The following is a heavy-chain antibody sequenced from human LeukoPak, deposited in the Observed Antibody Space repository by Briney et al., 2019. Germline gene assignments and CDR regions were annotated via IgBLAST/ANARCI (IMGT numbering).Heavy chain of an antibody. V-gene: IGHV4-34*01. CDR3: ARGHYYDSSGQRPGGFDY. Sequence: SETLSLICAVYGGSFSGYYWSWIRQPPGKGLEWIGEINHSGSTNYNPSLKSRVTISVDTSKNQFSLELSSVTAADTAVYYCARGHYYDSSGQRPGGFDYWGQGTLVTVSS. CDR2: INHSGST. CDR1: GGSFSGYY. J-gene: IGHJ4*02. D-gene: IGHD3-22*01.